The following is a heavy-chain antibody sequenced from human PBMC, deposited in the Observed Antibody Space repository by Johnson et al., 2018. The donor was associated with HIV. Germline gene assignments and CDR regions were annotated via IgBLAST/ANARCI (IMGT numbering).Heavy chain of an antibody. CDR1: GFIASHNY. D-gene: IGHD6-13*01. CDR2: IYRGGDT. J-gene: IGHJ3*02. Sequence: VQLVESGGGLIQPGGSLRLSCAASGFIASHNYMSWVRQAPGKGLEWVSVIYRGGDTYYADSVKGRFTISRNDPKNTLYLQMNSLRADDTAVYYCARDQWSSSWTNDAFDIWGQGTMVTVSS. CDR3: ARDQWSSSWTNDAFDI. V-gene: IGHV3-53*01.